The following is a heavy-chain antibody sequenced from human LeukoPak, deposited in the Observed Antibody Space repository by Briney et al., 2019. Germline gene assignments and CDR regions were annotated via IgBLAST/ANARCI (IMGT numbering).Heavy chain of an antibody. Sequence: PSETLSLTCAVSGYSISSGYYWGWIRQPPGKGLEWIGSIYHSGSTYYNPSLKSRVTISVDTSKNQFSLKLSSVTAADTAVYYCARDGYDFWSGHYTNWGQGTLVTVSS. CDR3: ARDGYDFWSGHYTN. J-gene: IGHJ4*02. CDR1: GYSISSGYY. D-gene: IGHD3-3*01. V-gene: IGHV4-38-2*02. CDR2: IYHSGST.